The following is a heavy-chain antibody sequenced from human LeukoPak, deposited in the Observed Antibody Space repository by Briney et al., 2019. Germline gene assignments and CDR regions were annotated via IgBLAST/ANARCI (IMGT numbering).Heavy chain of an antibody. CDR2: IYPGDSDT. CDR3: ARRGADYGDYAWFDP. CDR1: GYSFTSYW. V-gene: IGHV5-51*01. Sequence: GESLKISCKGSGYSFTSYWIGWVRQMPGKGLEWVGIIYPGDSDTRYSPSFQGQVTISADKSISTAYLQWSSLKASDTAMYYCARRGADYGDYAWFDPWGQGTLVTVSS. J-gene: IGHJ5*02. D-gene: IGHD4-17*01.